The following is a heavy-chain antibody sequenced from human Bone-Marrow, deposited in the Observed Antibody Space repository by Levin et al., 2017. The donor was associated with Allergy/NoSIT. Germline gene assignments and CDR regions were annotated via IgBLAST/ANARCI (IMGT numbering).Heavy chain of an antibody. CDR1: GFTSSNNA. J-gene: IGHJ5*02. CDR2: IGRGGDT. CDR3: AKGGIGTDGGIDP. D-gene: IGHD1/OR15-1a*01. V-gene: IGHV3-23*01. Sequence: ASVKVSCAASGFTSSNNAMTWVRQAPGKGLEWVSSIGRGGDTYYADSVKGHFTISRDSSKNTVYLQLNTLRAEDTAVYYWAKGGIGTDGGIDPWGQGTLVTVSS.